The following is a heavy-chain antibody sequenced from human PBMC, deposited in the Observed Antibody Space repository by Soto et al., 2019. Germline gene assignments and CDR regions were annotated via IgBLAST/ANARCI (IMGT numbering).Heavy chain of an antibody. J-gene: IGHJ5*01. Sequence: QVQLVQSGAEVKKPGASVKVSCKASGYTFTSYGISWVRRAPAQRLEWIGWISAYNGNTNYAQKHQGRVTMTTHTSTSTAYMELRSLRSYDTAAYYCARAGSGVVDLSFDSWGQGTLVTVCS. CDR2: ISAYNGNT. CDR1: GYTFTSYG. CDR3: ARAGSGVVDLSFDS. D-gene: IGHD2-15*01. V-gene: IGHV1-18*01.